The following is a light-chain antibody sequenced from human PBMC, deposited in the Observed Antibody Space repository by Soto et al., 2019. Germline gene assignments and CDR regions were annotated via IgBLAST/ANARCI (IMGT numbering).Light chain of an antibody. CDR3: GSYTGNNAWL. Sequence: QSVLTQPASVSGSPGQSITISCTGTNSDLPNYNSVSWYQQHPGKAPKLILFEVINRPSGISNRFSGSKSGTTASLTISGLQTDDEADYYCGSYTGNNAWLFGGGTQLTVL. J-gene: IGLJ2*01. CDR1: NSDLPNYNS. CDR2: EVI. V-gene: IGLV2-14*01.